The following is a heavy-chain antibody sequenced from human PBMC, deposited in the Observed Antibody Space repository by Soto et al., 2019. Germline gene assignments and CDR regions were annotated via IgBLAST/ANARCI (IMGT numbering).Heavy chain of an antibody. Sequence: SETLSLTCTFSVFSIINYSYDWSWIRHHPWHGLEWIGYFYYTGTTYYSQYLESRVAISVDTSQTQFSLKLAAVTAADTAVYFCAIASISSCGDRRCYACLELWGQGTLVTVSS. V-gene: IGHV4-31*03. CDR1: VFSIINYSYD. CDR2: FYYTGTT. D-gene: IGHD2-21*01. CDR3: AIASISSCGDRRCYACLEL. J-gene: IGHJ4*02.